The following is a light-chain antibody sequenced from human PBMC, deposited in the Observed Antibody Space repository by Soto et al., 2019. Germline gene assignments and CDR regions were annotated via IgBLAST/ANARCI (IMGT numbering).Light chain of an antibody. CDR3: QQYNSYST. CDR2: DVS. Sequence: IQMTRSASTLSASVGDICTITCRASQSINDWLAWYQQKPGKAPKILIYDVSSLESEVPSRFSGSGSGTEFTLTISSLQPDDFATYYCQQYNSYSTFGQGTKVDI. CDR1: QSINDW. V-gene: IGKV1-5*01. J-gene: IGKJ1*01.